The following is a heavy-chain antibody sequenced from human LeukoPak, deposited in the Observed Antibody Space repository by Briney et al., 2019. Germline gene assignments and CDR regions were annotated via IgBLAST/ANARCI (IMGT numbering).Heavy chain of an antibody. D-gene: IGHD5-12*01. CDR2: MNPNSGNT. CDR3: AGGRGLYSGYDTDDY. CDR1: GYTFTSYD. Sequence: ASVKVSCKASGYTFTSYDINWVRQATGQGLEWMGWMNPNSGNTGYAQKFQGRVTMTRNTSISTAYMELSSLRSEDTAVYYCAGGRGLYSGYDTDDYWGQGTLVTVSS. J-gene: IGHJ4*02. V-gene: IGHV1-8*01.